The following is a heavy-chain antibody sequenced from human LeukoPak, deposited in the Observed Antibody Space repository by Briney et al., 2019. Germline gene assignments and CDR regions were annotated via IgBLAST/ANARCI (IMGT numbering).Heavy chain of an antibody. J-gene: IGHJ4*02. CDR2: ITSSRIYI. CDR1: GFTFSSYS. D-gene: IGHD2-21*02. Sequence: PGGSLRLSCAASGFTFSSYSMNWVRQAPGKGLEWVSSITSSRIYIYYADSVKGRFTISRDNAKNSLYLQMNSLRAEDTAVYYCARDGSRGNLVTAPDFWGQGTLVTVSS. V-gene: IGHV3-21*01. CDR3: ARDGSRGNLVTAPDF.